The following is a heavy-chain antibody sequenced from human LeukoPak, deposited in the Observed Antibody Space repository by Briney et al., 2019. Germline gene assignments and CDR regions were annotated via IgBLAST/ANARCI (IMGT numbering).Heavy chain of an antibody. CDR3: ARDRDYGADY. Sequence: SETLSLTCTVSGGSISSYYWSWIRQPPGKGLEWIGYIYYSGGTNYNPSLKSRVTISVDTSKNQFSLKLSSVTAADTAVYYCARDRDYGADYWGQGTLVTVSS. CDR1: GGSISSYY. V-gene: IGHV4-59*12. D-gene: IGHD4-17*01. J-gene: IGHJ4*02. CDR2: IYYSGGT.